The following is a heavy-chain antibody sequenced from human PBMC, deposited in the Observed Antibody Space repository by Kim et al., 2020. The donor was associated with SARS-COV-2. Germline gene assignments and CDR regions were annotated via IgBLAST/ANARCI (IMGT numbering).Heavy chain of an antibody. CDR2: ISGSGGST. V-gene: IGHV3-23*01. D-gene: IGHD6-13*01. CDR3: AKLAAAGTGYPYYYYYGMDV. J-gene: IGHJ6*02. Sequence: GGSLRLSCAASGFTFSSYAMSWVRQASGKGLEWVSAISGSGGSTYYADSVKGRFTISRDNSKNTLYLQMNSLRAEDTAVYYCAKLAAAGTGYPYYYYYGMDVWGQGTTVTVSS. CDR1: GFTFSSYA.